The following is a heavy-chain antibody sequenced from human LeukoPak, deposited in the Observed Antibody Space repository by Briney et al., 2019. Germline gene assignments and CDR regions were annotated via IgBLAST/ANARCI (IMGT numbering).Heavy chain of an antibody. Sequence: PSETLSLTCTVSGGSISSYYWSWIRQPPGKGLEWIGYIYYSGSTNYNPSLKSRVTISVDTSKNQFSLKLSSVTAADTAVYYCARHTDCSSTSCYTAQGVNWFDPWGQGTLVTVSS. CDR2: IYYSGST. J-gene: IGHJ5*02. D-gene: IGHD2-2*02. CDR1: GGSISSYY. CDR3: ARHTDCSSTSCYTAQGVNWFDP. V-gene: IGHV4-59*08.